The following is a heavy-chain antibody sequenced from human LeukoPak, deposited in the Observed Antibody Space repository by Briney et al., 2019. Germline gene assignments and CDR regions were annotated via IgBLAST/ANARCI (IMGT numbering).Heavy chain of an antibody. Sequence: PGGSLRLSCAASGFTLIYYYMSWIRQAPGKGLEWVSYISSSGSPIYYAGSVKGRFPISRDNAKNTLYLQMNSLRAENTAVYYCARDAVVPAAIGWGQGTLVTVSS. CDR3: ARDAVVPAAIG. CDR2: ISSSGSPI. CDR1: GFTLIYYY. J-gene: IGHJ4*02. D-gene: IGHD2-2*01. V-gene: IGHV3-11*04.